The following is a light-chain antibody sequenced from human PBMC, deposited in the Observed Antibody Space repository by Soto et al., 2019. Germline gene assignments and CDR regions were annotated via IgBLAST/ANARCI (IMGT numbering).Light chain of an antibody. J-gene: IGKJ2*01. V-gene: IGKV1-5*03. CDR1: QTISSR. CDR3: QQYNDFQYT. Sequence: DIQMTQSPSSLSASVGDRVTITCRASQTISSRLAWYQQKPGQAPKLLIYKATNLQAGVASRFSGSGSGTESSLTISSLQPDDFAVYYCQQYNDFQYTFGQGTRLDI. CDR2: KAT.